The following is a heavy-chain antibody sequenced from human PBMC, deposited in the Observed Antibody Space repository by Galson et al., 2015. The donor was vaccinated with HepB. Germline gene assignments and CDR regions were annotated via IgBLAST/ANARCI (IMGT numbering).Heavy chain of an antibody. CDR2: FDPEDGET. CDR3: ATAGVYAHGIVGEKADC. D-gene: IGHD1-26*01. CDR1: GYTLTELS. Sequence: SVKVSCKVSGYTLTELSMHWVRQAPGKGLEWMGGFDPEDGETIYAQKFQGRVTMTEGTSTDTAYMELSSLRSEDTAVYYCATAGVYAHGIVGEKADCWGQGTLVTVSS. J-gene: IGHJ4*02. V-gene: IGHV1-24*01.